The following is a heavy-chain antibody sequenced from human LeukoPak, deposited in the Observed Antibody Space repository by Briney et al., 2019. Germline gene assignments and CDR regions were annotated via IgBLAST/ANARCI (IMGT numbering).Heavy chain of an antibody. V-gene: IGHV3-21*01. CDR1: GFTFSSYS. Sequence: GGSLRLSCAASGFTFSSYSMKWVRQAPGKGLEWVSSISSSSSYIYYADSVKGRFTISRDNAKNSLYLQMNSLRDEDTAVYYCARDLRQWLVPYDAFDIWGRGTMVTVSS. CDR2: ISSSSSYI. CDR3: ARDLRQWLVPYDAFDI. J-gene: IGHJ3*02. D-gene: IGHD6-19*01.